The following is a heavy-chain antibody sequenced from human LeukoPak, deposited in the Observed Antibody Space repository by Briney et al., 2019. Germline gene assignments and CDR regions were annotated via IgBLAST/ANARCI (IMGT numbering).Heavy chain of an antibody. CDR1: GGSISSSSYY. CDR2: IYHSGST. CDR3: ARCRIQVLLWFGELLQTHGWFDP. J-gene: IGHJ5*02. D-gene: IGHD3-10*01. V-gene: IGHV4-39*07. Sequence: SETLSLTCTVSGGSISSSSYYWGWIRQPPGKGLEWIGSIYHSGSTYYNPSLKSRVTISVDTSKNQFSLKLSSVTAADTAVYYCARCRIQVLLWFGELLQTHGWFDPWGQGTLVTVSS.